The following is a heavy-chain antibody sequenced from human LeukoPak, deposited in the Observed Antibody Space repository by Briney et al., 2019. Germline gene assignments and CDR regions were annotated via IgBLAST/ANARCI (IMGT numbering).Heavy chain of an antibody. J-gene: IGHJ6*02. CDR3: ARDTTMVRGVYYYYGMDV. Sequence: SETLSLTCTVSGGSISSYYWSWIRQPPGKGLEWIGYIYYSGSTNYNPSLKSRVTISVDTSKNQFSLKLSSVTAADTAVYYCARDTTMVRGVYYYYGMDVWGQGTTVTVSS. D-gene: IGHD3-10*01. V-gene: IGHV4-59*12. CDR1: GGSISSYY. CDR2: IYYSGST.